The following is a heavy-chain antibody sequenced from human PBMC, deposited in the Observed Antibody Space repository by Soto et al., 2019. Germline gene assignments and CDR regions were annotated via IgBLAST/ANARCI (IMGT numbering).Heavy chain of an antibody. CDR1: GFTFSSHE. V-gene: IGHV3-48*03. CDR3: ARSASTALFDS. J-gene: IGHJ4*02. Sequence: GGSLRLSCAASGFTFSSHEMNWVRQAPGRGLEWVSYISDSGGTVFYADSVRGRFTISRDNAKSSLYLQMSSLGVEDTAVYYCARSASTALFDSWGQGTLVTVSS. CDR2: ISDSGGTV.